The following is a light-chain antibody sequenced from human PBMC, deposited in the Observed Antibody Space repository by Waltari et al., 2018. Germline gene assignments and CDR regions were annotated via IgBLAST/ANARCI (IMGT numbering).Light chain of an antibody. Sequence: QSALTQPRSVSGSPGQSVTISCTGPSNDIGTSDYLSWYQHHPGKAPKLIIYDVTERPSGVPDRFSGSKSGSTASLTISGLQAEDEAEYFCSSYAGSHTRAFGGGTKLTVL. CDR2: DVT. CDR3: SSYAGSHTRA. CDR1: SNDIGTSDY. V-gene: IGLV2-11*01. J-gene: IGLJ2*01.